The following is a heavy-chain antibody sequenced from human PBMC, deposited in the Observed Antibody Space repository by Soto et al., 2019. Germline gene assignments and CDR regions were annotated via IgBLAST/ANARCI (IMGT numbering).Heavy chain of an antibody. Sequence: SETLSLTCAVYGGSFSGYYWSWIRQPPGKGLEWIGEINHSGSTNYNPSLKSRVTISVDTSENQFSLKLSSVTAADTAVYYCARGKAAAGTGYYGMDVWGQGTTVTVSS. J-gene: IGHJ6*02. CDR3: ARGKAAAGTGYYGMDV. CDR1: GGSFSGYY. D-gene: IGHD6-13*01. CDR2: INHSGST. V-gene: IGHV4-34*01.